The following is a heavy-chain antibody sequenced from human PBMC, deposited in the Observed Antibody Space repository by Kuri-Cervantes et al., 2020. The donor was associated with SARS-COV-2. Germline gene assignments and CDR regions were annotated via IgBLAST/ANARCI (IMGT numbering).Heavy chain of an antibody. Sequence: SETLSLTCTVSGGSISSGYYWGWIRQPPGKGLEWIGSIYHSGSTYYNPSLKSRVTISVDTSKNQFSLKLSSVTAADTAVYYCARDPLRGITIFGVVQGYYGMDVWGQGTTVTVSS. V-gene: IGHV4-38-2*02. CDR3: ARDPLRGITIFGVVQGYYGMDV. J-gene: IGHJ6*02. CDR2: IYHSGST. CDR1: GGSISSGYY. D-gene: IGHD3-3*01.